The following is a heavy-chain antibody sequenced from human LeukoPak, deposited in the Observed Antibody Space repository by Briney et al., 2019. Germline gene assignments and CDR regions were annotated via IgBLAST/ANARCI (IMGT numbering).Heavy chain of an antibody. CDR2: INPRSGGT. D-gene: IGHD2-15*01. J-gene: IGHJ3*02. CDR3: ARDVVAANDAFDI. CDR1: GYTFTDYY. Sequence: GASVKVSCKASGYTFTDYYMHWVRQAPGQGLEWMGWINPRSGGTNYAQKFQGRVTMTRDTSTSTVYMELSSLRSEDTAVYYCARDVVAANDAFDIWGQGTMVTVSS. V-gene: IGHV1-2*02.